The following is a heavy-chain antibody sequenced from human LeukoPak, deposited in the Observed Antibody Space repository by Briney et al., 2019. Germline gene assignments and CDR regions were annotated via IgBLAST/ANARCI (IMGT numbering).Heavy chain of an antibody. Sequence: QTGGSLRLSCAASGFTFSSHWMSWVRQAPGKGLEWVANIKEDGSEKYYVDSVKGRFSISRDNAKNSLDLQMNSLRVEDTAVYYCARDGYRYAYWGQGTLVTVSS. CDR3: ARDGYRYAY. V-gene: IGHV3-7*04. CDR2: IKEDGSEK. J-gene: IGHJ4*02. D-gene: IGHD5-18*01. CDR1: GFTFSSHW.